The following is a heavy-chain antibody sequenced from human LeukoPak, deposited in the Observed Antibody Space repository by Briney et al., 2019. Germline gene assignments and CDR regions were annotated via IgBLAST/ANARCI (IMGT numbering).Heavy chain of an antibody. CDR2: VNTDGSTP. D-gene: IGHD3-16*01. V-gene: IGHV3-74*01. CDR1: GFTFSSYW. J-gene: IGHJ4*02. CDR3: ARDRGSYSDY. Sequence: GGSLRLSCAASGFTFSSYWMHWVRQAPGKGLVWVSRVNTDGSTPTYADSVKGRFTISRDNAKNTLYLQMNSLRAEDTAVYYCARDRGSYSDYWGQGALVTVSS.